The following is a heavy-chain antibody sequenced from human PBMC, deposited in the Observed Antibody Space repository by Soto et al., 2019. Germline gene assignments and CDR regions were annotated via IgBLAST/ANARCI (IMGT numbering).Heavy chain of an antibody. CDR3: AKGRPRLTQNLVDVY. J-gene: IGHJ4*02. CDR1: GYTFADHG. D-gene: IGHD3-16*02. CDR2: ISAYNENT. Sequence: QIQLVQSGDEVKKPGASVKVSCKTSGYTFADHGISWVRQAPGQGLEWGGWISAYNENTEYAQKFQGRVTMTTDKSTSTAYMELRGLTSDDTAVYYCAKGRPRLTQNLVDVYWGQGTLVTVSS. V-gene: IGHV1-18*04.